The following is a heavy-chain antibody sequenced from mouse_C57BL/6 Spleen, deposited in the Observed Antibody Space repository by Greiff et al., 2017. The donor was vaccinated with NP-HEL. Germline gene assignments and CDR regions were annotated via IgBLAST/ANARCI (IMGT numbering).Heavy chain of an antibody. CDR1: GYTFTSYW. CDR2: IDPSDSYT. D-gene: IGHD1-2*01. J-gene: IGHJ3*01. Sequence: QVQLQQSGAELVMPGASVKLSCKASGYTFTSYWMHWVKQRPGQGLEWIGEIDPSDSYTNYNQKFKGKSTLTVDKSSSTAYMQLSSLTSEDSAVYYCARRENDYGAGFAYWGQGTLVTVSA. CDR3: ARRENDYGAGFAY. V-gene: IGHV1-69*01.